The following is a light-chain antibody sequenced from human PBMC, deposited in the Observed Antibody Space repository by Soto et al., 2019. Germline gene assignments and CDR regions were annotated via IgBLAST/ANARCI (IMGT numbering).Light chain of an antibody. CDR3: QEYNSYS. CDR1: QNIGNK. Sequence: EIVMTQSPATLSVSPGESATLSCRASQNIGNKLAWYQQKPGQAPRLPIYGASTRATGIPDRFSGSGSGTDFTLTISSLHPYDSATYYCQEYNSYSLGQGTK. V-gene: IGKV3D-15*01. CDR2: GAS. J-gene: IGKJ2*01.